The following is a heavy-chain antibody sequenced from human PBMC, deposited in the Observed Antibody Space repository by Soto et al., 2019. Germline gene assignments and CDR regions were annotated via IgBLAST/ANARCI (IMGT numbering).Heavy chain of an antibody. CDR2: IYYSGST. V-gene: IGHV4-30-4*01. J-gene: IGHJ4*02. CDR3: ARGVTRLAHEFDY. Sequence: QVQLQESGPGLVKPSQTLSLTCTVSGGSISSGDYYWSWIRQPPGQGLEWIGYIYYSGSTYYNPSLKSRVTISVDTSKNQFSLKLSSVTAADTAVYYCARGVTRLAHEFDYWGQGTLVTVSS. CDR1: GGSISSGDYY. D-gene: IGHD4-17*01.